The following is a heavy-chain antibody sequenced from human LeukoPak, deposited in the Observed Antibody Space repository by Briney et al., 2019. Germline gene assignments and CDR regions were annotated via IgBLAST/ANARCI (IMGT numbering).Heavy chain of an antibody. V-gene: IGHV1-8*01. D-gene: IGHD3-10*01. CDR1: GYTFTSYD. Sequence: ASVKASCKASGYTFTSYDINWVRQATGQGLEWMGWMNPNSGNTGYAQKFQGRVTMTRNTSISTAYMELSSLRSEDTAVYYCARVLWFGEFYYYGMDVWGQGTTVTVSS. CDR2: MNPNSGNT. CDR3: ARVLWFGEFYYYGMDV. J-gene: IGHJ6*02.